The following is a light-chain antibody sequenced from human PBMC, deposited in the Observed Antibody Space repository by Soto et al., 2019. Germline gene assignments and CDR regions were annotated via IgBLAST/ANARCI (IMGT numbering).Light chain of an antibody. CDR1: QSVSSY. J-gene: IGKJ1*01. Sequence: EIVLTQSPATLSLSPGERATLSCRASQSVSSYLAWYQQKPGQAPRLLIYDASNRATGIPARFSGSGSGTDFPLTISRLAPEDFAVYYCQQRSNWPTFGQGTKVDIK. CDR2: DAS. CDR3: QQRSNWPT. V-gene: IGKV3-11*01.